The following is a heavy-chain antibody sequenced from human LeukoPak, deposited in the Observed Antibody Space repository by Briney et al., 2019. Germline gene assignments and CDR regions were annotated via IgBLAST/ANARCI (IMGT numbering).Heavy chain of an antibody. J-gene: IGHJ5*02. Sequence: ASVKVSCKASGYTFTNYGINWVRQAPGQGLEWMGWISAYNGNTNYAQKLQGRVTMTTDTSTSTAYMELRSLRSDDTAVYYCARGVGCSGGSCYWFDPWGQGTLVTVSS. V-gene: IGHV1-18*01. CDR3: ARGVGCSGGSCYWFDP. CDR1: GYTFTNYG. D-gene: IGHD2-15*01. CDR2: ISAYNGNT.